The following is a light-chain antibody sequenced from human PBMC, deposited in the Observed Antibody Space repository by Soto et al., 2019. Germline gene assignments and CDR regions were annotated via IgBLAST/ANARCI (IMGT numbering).Light chain of an antibody. Sequence: DIVMTQSPLSLPVTPGEPASISSRSSQSLLNSNGYNYLDWYLQKPGQSPQLLIYLGSSRASGVPDRFSGSGSGTDFTLTISRVEAEDVGFYYCMQALQAPLTFGQGTRVEIK. CDR1: QSLLNSNGYNY. CDR3: MQALQAPLT. J-gene: IGKJ1*01. V-gene: IGKV2-28*01. CDR2: LGS.